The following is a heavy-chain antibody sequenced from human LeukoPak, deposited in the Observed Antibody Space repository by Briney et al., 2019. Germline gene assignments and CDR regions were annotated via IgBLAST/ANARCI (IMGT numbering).Heavy chain of an antibody. V-gene: IGHV3-53*01. J-gene: IGHJ4*02. CDR3: ARAAYYYGSGSYYPDY. CDR1: GFTVSSNH. Sequence: GGSLRLSCAISGFTVSSNHMSWVRQAPGKGLERVSVIYGDDKTVYADSVQGRFTISRDNSKNTLYLQMNSLRAGDTAVYYCARAAYYYGSGSYYPDYWGQGTLVTVSS. D-gene: IGHD3-10*01. CDR2: IYGDDKT.